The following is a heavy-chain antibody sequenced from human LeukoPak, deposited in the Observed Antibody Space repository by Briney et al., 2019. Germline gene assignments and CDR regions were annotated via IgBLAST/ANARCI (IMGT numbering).Heavy chain of an antibody. V-gene: IGHV3-7*01. D-gene: IGHD3-10*01. CDR1: GFRFSSYW. Sequence: GGSLRLSCAASGFRFSSYWMSWVRHNPGKGLEWVANINQDGTTKYYRDFAKGRFTISRDNAQNSLYLQINSLRAEDTAVYYCAREKGTMIRAMAFEMWGQGTMVTVSS. J-gene: IGHJ3*02. CDR2: INQDGTTK. CDR3: AREKGTMIRAMAFEM.